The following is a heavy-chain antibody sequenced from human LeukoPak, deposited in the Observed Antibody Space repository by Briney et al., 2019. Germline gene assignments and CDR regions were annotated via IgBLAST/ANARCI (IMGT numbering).Heavy chain of an antibody. CDR1: GFTFSSYW. V-gene: IGHV3-7*01. J-gene: IGHJ6*02. Sequence: GGSLRLSCAASGFTFSSYWMSWVRQAPGKGLEWVANIKEDESEKYYVDSVKGRFTISRDNAKNSLYLQMNSLRAEDTAVYYCARVRTTWSYYGMDVWGQGTTVTVSS. D-gene: IGHD3-10*01. CDR2: IKEDESEK. CDR3: ARVRTTWSYYGMDV.